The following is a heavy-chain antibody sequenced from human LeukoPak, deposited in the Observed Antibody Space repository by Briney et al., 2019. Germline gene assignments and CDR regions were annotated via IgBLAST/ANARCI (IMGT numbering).Heavy chain of an antibody. CDR1: GGTFSNYG. J-gene: IGHJ6*03. CDR2: IIPIFDTA. CDR3: ARAGQMATIYYYYYYMDV. Sequence: SVKVSCKASGGTFSNYGISWVRQAPGQGLEWMGGIIPIFDTANYAQKFQGRVTITADKSTGTAYMELSSLRSEDTAVYYCARAGQMATIYYYYYYMDVWGKGTTVTVSS. D-gene: IGHD5-24*01. V-gene: IGHV1-69*06.